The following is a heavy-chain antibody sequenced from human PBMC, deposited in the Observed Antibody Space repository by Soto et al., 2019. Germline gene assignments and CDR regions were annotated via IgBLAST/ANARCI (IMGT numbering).Heavy chain of an antibody. CDR3: ERGAKVVVASTQRKTYYFDY. CDR1: GSTFSSYT. V-gene: IGHV1-69*02. J-gene: IGHJ4*02. D-gene: IGHD2-15*01. CDR2: IIPILGIA. Sequence: QVQLVQSGAEVKKPGSSVKVSCKASGSTFSSYTISWVRQAPGQGLEWMRRIIPILGIANYAHKFKGRVTITADKTTSTAYMKLSSLRSEETAVYYCERGAKVVVASTQRKTYYFDYWGQGTLVTVSS.